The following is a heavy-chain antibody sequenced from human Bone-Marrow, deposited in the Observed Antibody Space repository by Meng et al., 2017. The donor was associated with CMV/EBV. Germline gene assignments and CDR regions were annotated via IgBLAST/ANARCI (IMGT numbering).Heavy chain of an antibody. CDR1: GGSFSGYY. CDR2: INHSGST. CDR3: ARAPKGGSFDY. V-gene: IGHV4-34*01. Sequence: SENLSLTCAVYGGSFSGYYWSWIRQPPGKGLEWIGEINHSGSTDYHPSLKSRVTISVDTSKNQCSLKLSSVTAADTAVYYCARAPKGGSFDYWGQGTLVTVSS. D-gene: IGHD3-16*01. J-gene: IGHJ4*02.